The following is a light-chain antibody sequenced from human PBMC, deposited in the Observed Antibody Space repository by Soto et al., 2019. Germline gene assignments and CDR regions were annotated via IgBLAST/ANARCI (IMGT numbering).Light chain of an antibody. J-gene: IGKJ2*01. CDR3: QQYGNSPT. CDR1: QRVSGSS. V-gene: IGKV3-20*01. CDR2: GGS. Sequence: VLTQSPGTLSLSPGDRATLSCRASQRVSGSSLAWYQQKPGRAPWLLIYGGSTRATGVPDRFGGNGSGADFTLTISRLEPEDFAVYHCQQYGNSPTFGQGTKVDI.